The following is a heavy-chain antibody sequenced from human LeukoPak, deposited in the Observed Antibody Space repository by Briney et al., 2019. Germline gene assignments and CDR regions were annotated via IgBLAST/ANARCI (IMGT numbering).Heavy chain of an antibody. CDR3: ARGSPRYNWNFNAFDI. CDR2: ISYDGSNK. D-gene: IGHD1-7*01. J-gene: IGHJ3*02. V-gene: IGHV3-30*19. CDR1: GFTFSSYG. Sequence: GGSLRLSCAASGFTFSSYGMHWVRQAPGKGLEWVAVISYDGSNKYYADSVKGRFTISRDNSKNTLYLQMNSLRAEDTAVYYCARGSPRYNWNFNAFDIWGQGTMVTVSS.